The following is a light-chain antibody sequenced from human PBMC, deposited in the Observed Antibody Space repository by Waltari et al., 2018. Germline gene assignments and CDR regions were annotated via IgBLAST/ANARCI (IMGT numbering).Light chain of an antibody. CDR3: QQCNNWYT. CDR1: QSVGTN. J-gene: IGKJ2*01. Sequence: EIVMTQSPATLSVSPGERATLSCRASQSVGTNLAWYQQKPGQAPMLRIYDASTRATGIPARFSGSGSGTEFTLTINSLQSEDFAVYYCQQCNNWYTFGQGTKLEIK. CDR2: DAS. V-gene: IGKV3-15*01.